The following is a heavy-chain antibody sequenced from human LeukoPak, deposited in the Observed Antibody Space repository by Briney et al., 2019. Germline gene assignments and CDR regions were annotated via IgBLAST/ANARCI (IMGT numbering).Heavy chain of an antibody. Sequence: GGTLRLSCAASGFTFSSYWMSWVRQAPGKGLECVANIKEDGSEEYYVDSVKGRFSISRDNAKNSLYLQMNSLRAEDTAVYYCARDWLAGNPYHAFDLWGKGTMVTVSS. V-gene: IGHV3-7*01. CDR2: IKEDGSEE. J-gene: IGHJ3*01. CDR1: GFTFSSYW. D-gene: IGHD3-22*01. CDR3: ARDWLAGNPYHAFDL.